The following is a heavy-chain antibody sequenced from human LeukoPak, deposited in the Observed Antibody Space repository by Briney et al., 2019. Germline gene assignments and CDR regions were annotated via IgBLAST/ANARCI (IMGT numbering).Heavy chain of an antibody. CDR2: ISGSGGST. D-gene: IGHD3-3*01. CDR3: AKDLRSEDYDFWSGNWFDP. Sequence: GGSLRLSCAASGFTFSSYALSWVRQAPGKGLEWVSAISGSGGSTYYADSVKDRFTISRDNSKNTLYLQMNSLRAEDTAVYYCAKDLRSEDYDFWSGNWFDPWGQGTLVTVSS. V-gene: IGHV3-23*01. CDR1: GFTFSSYA. J-gene: IGHJ5*02.